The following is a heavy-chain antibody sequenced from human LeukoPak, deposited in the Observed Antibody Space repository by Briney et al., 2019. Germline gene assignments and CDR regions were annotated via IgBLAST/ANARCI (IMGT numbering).Heavy chain of an antibody. Sequence: GGTLRLSCAASGLTFSSYGMSWVRQAPGKGLEWVSVIYSGGSTYYADSVKGRFTISRDNSKNTLYLQMNSLRAEDTAMYYCARVRVGNSVPRYMDVWGKGTTVTISS. CDR1: GLTFSSYG. D-gene: IGHD4-23*01. V-gene: IGHV3-66*01. CDR2: IYSGGST. CDR3: ARVRVGNSVPRYMDV. J-gene: IGHJ6*03.